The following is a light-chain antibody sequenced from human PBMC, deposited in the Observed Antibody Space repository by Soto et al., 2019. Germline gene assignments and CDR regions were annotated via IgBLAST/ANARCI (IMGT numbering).Light chain of an antibody. J-gene: IGKJ2*01. CDR3: QHFGSASYT. CDR2: GAS. CDR1: QTVSRNF. Sequence: EIVLTQSPGTLSLSPGERATLSCGASQTVSRNFLAWYQQKPGQAPRLLIYGASNRATGIPDRFSGSGSGTGFTLTISRLEPEDFAVYYCQHFGSASYTFAQVTKLDIK. V-gene: IGKV3-20*01.